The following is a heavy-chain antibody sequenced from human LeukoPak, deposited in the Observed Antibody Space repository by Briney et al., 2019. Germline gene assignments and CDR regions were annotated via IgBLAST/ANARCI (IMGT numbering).Heavy chain of an antibody. CDR3: ARAAGMNAFDI. CDR2: NSSNGGST. V-gene: IGHV3-64*01. D-gene: IGHD6-19*01. J-gene: IGHJ3*02. CDR1: GFTFSSYA. Sequence: PGGSLRLSCAASGFTFSSYAMHWVRQAPGKGLEYVSANSSNGGSTYYANSVKGRFTISRDNSKNTLYLQMGSLRAEDMAVYYCARAAGMNAFDIWGQGTMVTVSS.